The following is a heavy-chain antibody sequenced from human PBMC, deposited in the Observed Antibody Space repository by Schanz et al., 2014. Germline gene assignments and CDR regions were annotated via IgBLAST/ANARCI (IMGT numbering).Heavy chain of an antibody. CDR2: MNESHSTI. V-gene: IGHV3-23*04. D-gene: IGHD2-15*01. J-gene: IGHJ5*01. Sequence: EVQLVESGGGLVEPGGSLRLSCAASGFSFSSYAMGWVRQARGKGLEWVSAMNESHSTIYYADSVRGRFTISRDNAENTLFLQMNSLRAEDTAVYYCAKTPREYCNYDNCPNWFDSWGQGTLVTASS. CDR1: GFSFSSYA. CDR3: AKTPREYCNYDNCPNWFDS.